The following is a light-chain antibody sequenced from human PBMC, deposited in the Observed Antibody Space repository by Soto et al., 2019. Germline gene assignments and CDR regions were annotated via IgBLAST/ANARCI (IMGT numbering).Light chain of an antibody. V-gene: IGKV3-20*01. Sequence: EIVLTQSPGTLSLSPGERATLSCRASQSVRSTHLAWYQQKPGQAPRLLIYGASSRATGIPDRFSGSGSGTDFTLTISRLEPEDFAVYYCQQYGSSPPLTFGGGTKVEIK. CDR3: QQYGSSPPLT. J-gene: IGKJ4*01. CDR2: GAS. CDR1: QSVRSTH.